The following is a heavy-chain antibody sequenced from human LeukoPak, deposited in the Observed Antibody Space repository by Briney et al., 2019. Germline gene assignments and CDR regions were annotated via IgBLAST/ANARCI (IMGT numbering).Heavy chain of an antibody. V-gene: IGHV3-7*03. CDR3: ARGGGLDV. CDR1: GFTFSSYW. J-gene: IGHJ6*02. D-gene: IGHD3-16*01. CDR2: INHNGNVS. Sequence: PGGSLRLSCAASGFTFSSYWMNWARQAPGKGLEWVASINHNGNVSYYVDSVKGRFTISRDNAKNSLYLQMNNLRAEDTAVYFCARGGGLDVWGQGATVTVSS.